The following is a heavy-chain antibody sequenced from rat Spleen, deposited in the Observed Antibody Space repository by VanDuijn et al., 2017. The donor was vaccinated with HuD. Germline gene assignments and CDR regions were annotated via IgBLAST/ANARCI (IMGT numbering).Heavy chain of an antibody. V-gene: IGHV5S13*01. CDR1: GFTFSDFF. J-gene: IGHJ1*01. D-gene: IGHD2-2*01. CDR3: TRAGFLRDWYFDF. CDR2: ISSDGDNT. Sequence: EVQLVESDGGLVQPGRSLKLSCAASGFTFSDFFMAWVRQAPAKGLEWVATISSDGDNTYFRDSVKGRFTLSRDNAKNTQSLQMDSLRSEDTASYYCTRAGFLRDWYFDFWGPRTMVTVSS.